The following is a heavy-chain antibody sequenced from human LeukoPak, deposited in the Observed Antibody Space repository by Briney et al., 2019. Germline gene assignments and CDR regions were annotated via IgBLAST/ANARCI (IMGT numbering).Heavy chain of an antibody. J-gene: IGHJ4*02. D-gene: IGHD3-22*01. CDR2: IYYSGST. CDR1: GGSISSSSYY. V-gene: IGHV4-39*07. CDR3: ARVPRNYYDSSGYYYEGYYFDY. Sequence: SETLSLTCTVSGGSISSSSYYWGWIRQPPGKGLEWIGSIYYSGSTYYNPSLKSRVTISVDTSKNQFSLKLSSVTAADTAVYYCARVPRNYYDSSGYYYEGYYFDYWGQGTLVTVSS.